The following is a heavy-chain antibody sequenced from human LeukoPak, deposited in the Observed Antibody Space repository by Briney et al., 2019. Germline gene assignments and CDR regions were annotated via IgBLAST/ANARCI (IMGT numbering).Heavy chain of an antibody. CDR3: AKDRWPIPRGWFDP. CDR2: ISGSGGST. V-gene: IGHV3-23*01. J-gene: IGHJ5*02. CDR1: GFTFSSYA. Sequence: PGGSLRLSGAASGFTFSSYAMNWVRQAPGKWLEWVSAISGSGGSTYYADSVKGRFTISRDNSKNTLYLQMNSLRAEDTAVYYCAKDRWPIPRGWFDPWGQGTLVTVSS. D-gene: IGHD4-23*01.